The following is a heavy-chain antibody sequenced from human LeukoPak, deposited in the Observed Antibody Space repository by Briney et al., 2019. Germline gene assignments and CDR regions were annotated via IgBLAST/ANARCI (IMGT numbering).Heavy chain of an antibody. D-gene: IGHD1-26*01. CDR1: GFTFSNYW. Sequence: PGGSLRLSCAASGFTFSNYWMHWVRQAPGKGLVWVSRIDSHGGNINYGDSVKGRFTISRDNAKNTLYLQMNSLRAEDTAVHYCARDYGSLGDYWGQGILVTVSS. CDR3: ARDYGSLGDY. V-gene: IGHV3-74*01. CDR2: IDSHGGNI. J-gene: IGHJ4*02.